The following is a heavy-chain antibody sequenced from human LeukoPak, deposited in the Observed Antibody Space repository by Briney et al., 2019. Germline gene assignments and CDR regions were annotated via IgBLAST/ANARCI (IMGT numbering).Heavy chain of an antibody. CDR3: ARNRSGDGHQRRYKWFAS. V-gene: IGHV4-39*07. CDR2: IYYSGST. J-gene: IGHJ5*01. D-gene: IGHD2-15*01. CDR1: GDSLSSVTHY. Sequence: SETLSLTCSVSGDSLSSVTHYWGWIRKSPGKGLEWLGSIYYSGSTHYNPSLKSRITLSVDTSRNQFSLQLRSVTAADTAVYYCARNRSGDGHQRRYKWFASWGQGILVTVSS.